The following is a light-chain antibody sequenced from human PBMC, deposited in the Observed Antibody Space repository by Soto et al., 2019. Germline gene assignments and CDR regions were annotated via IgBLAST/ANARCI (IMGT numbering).Light chain of an antibody. CDR2: VAS. CDR1: QDISNY. V-gene: IGKV1-33*01. CDR3: QQYDNLPYT. Sequence: DIQMTQSPSSLSASVGDRVTITCQASQDISNYLNWYQQKPGKAPKLLIYVASNLETGVPSRFSGSVSGTDFNFTISSLQPEDSATYYCQQYDNLPYTFGQGTKLEIK. J-gene: IGKJ2*01.